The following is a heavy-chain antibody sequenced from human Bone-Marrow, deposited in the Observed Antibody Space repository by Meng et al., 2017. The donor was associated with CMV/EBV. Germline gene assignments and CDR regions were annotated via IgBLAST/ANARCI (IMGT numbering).Heavy chain of an antibody. D-gene: IGHD6-6*01. V-gene: IGHV4-34*01. Sequence: SETLSLTCAVYGGSFSGYYWSWIRQPPGKGLEWIGEINHSFSTNYNPSLKSRVTISVDTSKNQFPLKLSSVTAADTAVYYCARLPYSSSSYIDYWGQGTLVTVSS. CDR3: ARLPYSSSSYIDY. CDR1: GGSFSGYY. J-gene: IGHJ4*02. CDR2: INHSFST.